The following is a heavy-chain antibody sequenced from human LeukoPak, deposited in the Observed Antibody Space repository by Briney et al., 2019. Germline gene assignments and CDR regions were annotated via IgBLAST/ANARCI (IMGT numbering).Heavy chain of an antibody. CDR3: ARALRSDYGGFHYSFDY. D-gene: IGHD4/OR15-4a*01. J-gene: IGHJ4*02. V-gene: IGHV4-61*02. CDR1: GGSISSGSYY. CDR2: IYTSGST. Sequence: SETLSLTCTVSGGSISSGSYYWSWIRQPAGKGLEWIGRIYTSGSTNYNPSLKSRVTISLDTSKNQFSLNLSSVTAADTAVYYCARALRSDYGGFHYSFDYWGQGTLVTVSS.